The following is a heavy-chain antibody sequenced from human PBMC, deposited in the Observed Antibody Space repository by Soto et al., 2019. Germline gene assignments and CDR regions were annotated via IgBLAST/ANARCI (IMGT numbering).Heavy chain of an antibody. CDR2: ISISGTTI. Sequence: GGSLRLSCVVSGFTLSIYSMNWVRQAPGKGLEWVAYISISGTTIYYADSVKGRFTISRDNAKNSLYLQMNSLRAEDTAVYYCARNASSFDYWGQGNLVTVSS. CDR1: GFTLSIYS. CDR3: ARNASSFDY. D-gene: IGHD2-2*01. V-gene: IGHV3-48*01. J-gene: IGHJ4*02.